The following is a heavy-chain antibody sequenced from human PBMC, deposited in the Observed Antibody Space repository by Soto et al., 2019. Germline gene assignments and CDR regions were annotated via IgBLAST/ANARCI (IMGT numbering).Heavy chain of an antibody. V-gene: IGHV4-59*13. Sequence: SDTLSLTGTVSGGSISSYYWSWIRQPPGRGLEWIGCIYYSGSTNDNPALTSRATIAVDTSKNQSSLQLSSVTAADKAVYYCARELGWLEKDWFDPWGQGTLVTVSS. CDR2: IYYSGST. CDR3: ARELGWLEKDWFDP. CDR1: GGSISSYY. J-gene: IGHJ5*02. D-gene: IGHD3-3*01.